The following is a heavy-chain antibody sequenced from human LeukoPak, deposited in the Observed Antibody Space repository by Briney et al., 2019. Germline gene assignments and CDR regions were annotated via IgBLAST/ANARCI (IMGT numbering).Heavy chain of an antibody. V-gene: IGHV3-48*02. CDR3: ARDSGPGDYGDYFDF. Sequence: PGGSLRLSCAASGFTFSNAWMSWVRQAPGKGLEWVSYISTSSSTIYYADSVKGRFTISRDNAKNSLYLQMNSLRDEDTAVYYCARDSGPGDYGDYFDFWGQGTLVTVSS. CDR2: ISTSSSTI. CDR1: GFTFSNAW. J-gene: IGHJ4*02. D-gene: IGHD4/OR15-4a*01.